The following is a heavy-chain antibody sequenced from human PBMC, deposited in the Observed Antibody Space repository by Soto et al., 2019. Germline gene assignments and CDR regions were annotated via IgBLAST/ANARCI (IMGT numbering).Heavy chain of an antibody. D-gene: IGHD3-3*01. CDR2: ITRSSNTI. Sequence: EVQLVESGGGLAQPGGSLRLSCAASGFTFSAYTMNWVRQAPGKGLEWLSDITRSSNTIYYADSVKGRFTISRDNANNSLHLQMNSLRAEDTAVYYCARVASFFGAVDAFDIWGQGTVVTVSS. CDR1: GFTFSAYT. J-gene: IGHJ3*02. CDR3: ARVASFFGAVDAFDI. V-gene: IGHV3-48*01.